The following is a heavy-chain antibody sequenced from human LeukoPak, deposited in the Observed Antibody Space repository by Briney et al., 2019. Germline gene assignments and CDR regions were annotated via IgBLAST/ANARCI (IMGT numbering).Heavy chain of an antibody. V-gene: IGHV3-74*01. D-gene: IGHD1-26*01. CDR1: GFAFSSYW. Sequence: PGGSLRLSCAASGFAFSSYWMHWVRQAPGKGLVWVSRIASDGSTVYADSVKGRFHISRDNAKDTVYLQMNSLRVEDTAVYYCIGSGGWPGYWGQGTLVTVSP. J-gene: IGHJ4*02. CDR2: IASDGST. CDR3: IGSGGWPGY.